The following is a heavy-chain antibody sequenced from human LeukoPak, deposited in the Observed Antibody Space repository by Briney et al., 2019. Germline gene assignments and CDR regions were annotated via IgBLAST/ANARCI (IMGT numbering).Heavy chain of an antibody. Sequence: SETLSLTCAVYGGSFSGYYWSWIRQPPGKGLEWIGEINHSGSTNYNPSLKSRVTISVDTSKNQFSLKLSSVTAADTAVYYCAKDMGSGSYLGQIIRGGYFDYWGQGTLVTVSS. CDR2: INHSGST. D-gene: IGHD1-26*01. J-gene: IGHJ4*02. CDR3: AKDMGSGSYLGQIIRGGYFDY. CDR1: GGSFSGYY. V-gene: IGHV4-34*01.